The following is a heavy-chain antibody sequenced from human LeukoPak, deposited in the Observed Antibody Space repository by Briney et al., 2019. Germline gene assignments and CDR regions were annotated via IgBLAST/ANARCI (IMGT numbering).Heavy chain of an antibody. CDR3: AKGYYYGSGSYYKWDYFDY. Sequence: GGSLRLSCAASGFTFSSYAMSWVRQAPGKGLEWVSAISGSGGSTYYADSVKGRLTISRDNSKNTLYLQMNSLRAEDTAVYYCAKGYYYGSGSYYKWDYFDYWGQGTLVTVSS. J-gene: IGHJ4*02. D-gene: IGHD3-10*01. CDR2: ISGSGGST. CDR1: GFTFSSYA. V-gene: IGHV3-23*01.